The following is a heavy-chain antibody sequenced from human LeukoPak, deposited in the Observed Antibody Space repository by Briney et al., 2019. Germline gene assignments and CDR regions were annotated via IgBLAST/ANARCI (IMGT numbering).Heavy chain of an antibody. J-gene: IGHJ4*02. CDR1: GFTFSNYW. CDR3: ATGYSYGSDLIDY. D-gene: IGHD5-18*01. V-gene: IGHV3-7*01. CDR2: IKQDGSDK. Sequence: PGGSLRLSCAASGFTFSNYWMSWVRQAPGKGLEWVANIKQDGSDKYYVDSVKGRFTISRDNAKNSLYLQMNSLRAEDTAVYYCATGYSYGSDLIDYWGQGTLVTVSS.